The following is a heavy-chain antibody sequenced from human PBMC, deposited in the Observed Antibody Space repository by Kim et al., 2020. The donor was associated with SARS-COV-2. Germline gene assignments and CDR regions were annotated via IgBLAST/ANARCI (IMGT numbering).Heavy chain of an antibody. Sequence: GGSLRLSCAASGFTFDDYAMHWVRQTPGKGLEWVSGISWNSGSIGYADSVKGRFTISRDNAKNSLYLQMNSLRAEDTALYYCAKEVSGSYGRDAFDMWGQGTMVTVSS. CDR1: GFTFDDYA. D-gene: IGHD1-26*01. J-gene: IGHJ3*02. CDR3: AKEVSGSYGRDAFDM. V-gene: IGHV3-9*01. CDR2: ISWNSGSI.